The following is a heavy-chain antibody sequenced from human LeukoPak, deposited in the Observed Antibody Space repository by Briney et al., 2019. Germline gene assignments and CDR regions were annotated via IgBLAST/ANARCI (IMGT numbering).Heavy chain of an antibody. V-gene: IGHV1-69*05. CDR2: IIPIFGTA. D-gene: IGHD5-18*01. J-gene: IGHJ4*02. Sequence: SVKLSWTPSGGTSSSYAISWVRQAPGQGLEWMGGIIPIFGTATYAQKFQGRVTVTTDESTSQAYMELSSLRSEDKAGYYCARGGYSYGPIYCFDYWAQGTLVSVSS. CDR1: GGTSSSYA. CDR3: ARGGYSYGPIYCFDY.